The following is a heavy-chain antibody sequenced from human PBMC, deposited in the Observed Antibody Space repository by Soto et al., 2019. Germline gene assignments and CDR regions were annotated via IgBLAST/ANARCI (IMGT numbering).Heavy chain of an antibody. J-gene: IGHJ4*02. CDR3: AKTNRITIFGVVGPEPTNFDY. CDR2: ISGSGGST. Sequence: GGSLRLSCAASGFTFSSYAMSWVRQAPGKGLEWVSAISGSGGSTYYADSVKGRFTISRDNSKNTLYLQMNSLRAEDTAVYYCAKTNRITIFGVVGPEPTNFDYWGQGTLVTVSS. V-gene: IGHV3-23*01. D-gene: IGHD3-3*01. CDR1: GFTFSSYA.